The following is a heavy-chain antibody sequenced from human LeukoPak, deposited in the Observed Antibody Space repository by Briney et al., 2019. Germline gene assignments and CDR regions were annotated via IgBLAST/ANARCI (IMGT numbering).Heavy chain of an antibody. V-gene: IGHV4-4*07. J-gene: IGHJ5*02. CDR2: IYSGTT. CDR1: GGSITSYY. D-gene: IGHD3-10*01. CDR3: ARDSGTTGEVKFDP. Sequence: SETLSLTCSVSGGSITSYYLSWIRRPAGKGLEWIGRIYSGTTTYNPSLKSRVTMSLDTSKNQVSLTLTSVTAADTALYYCARDSGTTGEVKFDPWGQGTLVTVSS.